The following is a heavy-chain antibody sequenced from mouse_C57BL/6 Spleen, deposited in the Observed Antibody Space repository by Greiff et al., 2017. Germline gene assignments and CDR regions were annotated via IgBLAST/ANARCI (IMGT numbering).Heavy chain of an antibody. CDR2: ISDGGSYT. J-gene: IGHJ2*01. Sequence: EVKVEESGGGLVKPGGSLKLSCAASGFTFSSYAMSWVRQTPEKRLEWVATISDGGSYTYYPDNVKGRFTISRDNAKNNLYLQMSHLKSEDTAMYYCARGGYLTGTFDYWGQGTTLTVSS. CDR1: GFTFSSYA. CDR3: ARGGYLTGTFDY. V-gene: IGHV5-4*03. D-gene: IGHD4-1*01.